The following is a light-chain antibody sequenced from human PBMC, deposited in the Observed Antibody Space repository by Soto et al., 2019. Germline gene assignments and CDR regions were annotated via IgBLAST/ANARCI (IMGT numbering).Light chain of an antibody. CDR2: DNN. J-gene: IGLJ3*02. V-gene: IGLV1-51*01. Sequence: QSVLTQPPSVYAAPGPKVTISCSGSSSNIGNNYVSWYQHLPGPVPRLLIYDNNKRPSGIPDRFSGSKSGTSATLGITRLQTGDEADYYCATWDSSVSAWLFGEGTKLTVL. CDR3: ATWDSSVSAWL. CDR1: SSNIGNNY.